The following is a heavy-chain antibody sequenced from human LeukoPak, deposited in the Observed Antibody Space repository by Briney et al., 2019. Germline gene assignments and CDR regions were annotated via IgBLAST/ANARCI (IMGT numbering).Heavy chain of an antibody. Sequence: VKPSETLSLTCTVSGGSITDYFWSWIRQPPGKGLEWIGCIYYSEGTTYNPSLKGRVTISVDTSKNQFSLNLTSVTAADTAVYYCARAPRWQLGLFDFWGQGILVTVSS. D-gene: IGHD5-24*01. CDR3: ARAPRWQLGLFDF. J-gene: IGHJ4*02. CDR2: IYYSEGT. V-gene: IGHV4-59*01. CDR1: GGSITDYF.